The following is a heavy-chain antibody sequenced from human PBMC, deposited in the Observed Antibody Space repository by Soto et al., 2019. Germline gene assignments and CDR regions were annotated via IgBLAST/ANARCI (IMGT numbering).Heavy chain of an antibody. CDR1: GGSISSGCYY. V-gene: IGHV4-31*03. J-gene: IGHJ4*02. CDR3: AREKRTVRGYHKIIDY. Sequence: QVQLQESGPGLVKPSQTLSLTCTVSGGSISSGCYYWSWIRQHPGKGLEWIGYIYYSGSTYYNPSLKSRVTISVDTSKNQFSLKLSSVTAADTAVYYCAREKRTVRGYHKIIDYWGQGTLVTVSS. CDR2: IYYSGST. D-gene: IGHD3-10*01.